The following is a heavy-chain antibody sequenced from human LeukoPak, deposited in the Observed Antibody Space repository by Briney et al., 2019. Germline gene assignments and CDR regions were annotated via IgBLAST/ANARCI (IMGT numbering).Heavy chain of an antibody. CDR1: GFTFDDYA. CDR2: ISWNSGSI. V-gene: IGHV3-9*01. CDR3: AKDEYGDPYYFDY. D-gene: IGHD6-6*01. Sequence: GGSLRLSCAASGFTFDDYAMHWVRQAPGKGLEWVSGISWNSGSIGYADSVRGRFTISRDNAKNSLYLQMNSLRAEDTALYYCAKDEYGDPYYFDYWGQGTLVTVSS. J-gene: IGHJ4*02.